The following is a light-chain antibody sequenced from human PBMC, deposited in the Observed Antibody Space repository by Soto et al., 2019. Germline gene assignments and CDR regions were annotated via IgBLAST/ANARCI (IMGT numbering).Light chain of an antibody. CDR1: SSDVGGYNY. V-gene: IGLV2-14*03. J-gene: IGLJ2*01. CDR3: SSYTSSSTVI. CDR2: DVR. Sequence: QSVRTQPASVSGSPGQSITTSCTGTSSDVGGYNYISWYQQHPGKAPKFIIYDVRNRPSGVSNRFSGSRSGNTASLTISGLQAEDEADYYCSSYTSSSTVIFGGGTKLTVL.